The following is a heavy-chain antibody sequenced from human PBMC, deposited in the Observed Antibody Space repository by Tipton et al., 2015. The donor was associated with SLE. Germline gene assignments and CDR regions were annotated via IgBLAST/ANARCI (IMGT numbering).Heavy chain of an antibody. Sequence: LRLSCTVSGGSISSHYWSWIRQPPGKGLEWIGYIYYSGSTNYNPSLKSRVTISVDTSKNQFSLKLSSVTAADTAVYYCARTGEWYYFDYWGQGTLVTVSS. CDR3: ARTGEWYYFDY. CDR2: IYYSGST. D-gene: IGHD3-3*01. V-gene: IGHV4-59*11. CDR1: GGSISSHY. J-gene: IGHJ4*02.